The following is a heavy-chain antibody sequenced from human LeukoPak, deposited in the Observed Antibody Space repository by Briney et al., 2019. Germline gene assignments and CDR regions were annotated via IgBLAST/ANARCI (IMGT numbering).Heavy chain of an antibody. D-gene: IGHD2-2*01. CDR2: INPNSGGT. J-gene: IGHJ4*02. CDR1: GYTFTGYY. Sequence: ASVKVSCKASGYTFTGYYMHWVRQAPGQGLEWMGRINPNSGGTNYAQKFQGRVTMTRDTSISTAYMELSRLRSDDTAVYYCACLVRDCSSTSCSAVDYWGQGTLVTVSS. V-gene: IGHV1-2*06. CDR3: ACLVRDCSSTSCSAVDY.